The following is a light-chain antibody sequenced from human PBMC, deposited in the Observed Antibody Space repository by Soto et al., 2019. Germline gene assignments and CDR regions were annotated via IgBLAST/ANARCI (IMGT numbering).Light chain of an antibody. V-gene: IGLV3-21*02. CDR3: QVWDSTSDHYV. J-gene: IGLJ1*01. CDR1: DIGTKS. CDR2: DDS. Sequence: SYELAQPPSLAVAPGQTASIACWGNDIGTKSVHWYQQKPGQAPVVVVYDDSDRPLGIPERFSGSNSGNTATLTIRRVEVGDEAEYICQVWDSTSDHYVFGTGPKDNVL.